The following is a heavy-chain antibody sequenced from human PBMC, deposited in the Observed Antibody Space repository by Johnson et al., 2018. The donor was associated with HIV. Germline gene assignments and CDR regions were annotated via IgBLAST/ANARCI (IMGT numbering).Heavy chain of an antibody. Sequence: VQLVESGGGVVQPGRSLRLSCAASGFTFDDYAMHWVRQAPGKGLEWVSGISRNSGSIGYADSVKGRFTISRDNAKNSLYLQMNSLKTEDTAVYYCTTDPWWNGYHAFDIWGQGTMVTVSS. D-gene: IGHD1-1*01. V-gene: IGHV3-9*01. CDR3: TTDPWWNGYHAFDI. CDR2: ISRNSGSI. CDR1: GFTFDDYA. J-gene: IGHJ3*02.